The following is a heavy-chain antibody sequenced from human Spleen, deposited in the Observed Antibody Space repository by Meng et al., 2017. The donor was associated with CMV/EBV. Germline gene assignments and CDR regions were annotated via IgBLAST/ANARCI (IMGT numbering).Heavy chain of an antibody. J-gene: IGHJ4*02. D-gene: IGHD5-18*01. V-gene: IGHV1-46*01. CDR3: HLGGSWGYSNY. Sequence: ASVKVSCKASGYTFTSYYMHWVRQAPGQGLEWMGIINPSGGSTNYAQKFQGRVTMTRDTSTSTVYMELSSLRSEDTAVYYCHLGGSWGYSNYWGQGTLVTVSS. CDR2: INPSGGST. CDR1: GYTFTSYY.